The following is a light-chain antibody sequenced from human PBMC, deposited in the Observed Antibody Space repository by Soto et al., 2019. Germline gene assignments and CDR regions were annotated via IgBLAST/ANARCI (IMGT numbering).Light chain of an antibody. Sequence: IQLTQSPSTPSASLGDRVTLTCRASQSISNYLNWYQQKPGKAPNLLSYDASTLESGVPSRFSGSGSGTDFSLTISSLKPDDFEIYYCQQYKNYYPTFGQGTKVDIK. CDR1: QSISNY. V-gene: IGKV1-5*01. CDR2: DAS. CDR3: QQYKNYYPT. J-gene: IGKJ1*01.